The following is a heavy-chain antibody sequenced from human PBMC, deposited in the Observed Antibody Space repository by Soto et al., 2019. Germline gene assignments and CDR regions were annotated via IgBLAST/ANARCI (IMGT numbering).Heavy chain of an antibody. CDR2: INHSGST. CDR1: GGSFSGYY. J-gene: IGHJ6*02. V-gene: IGHV4-34*01. Sequence: SETLSLTCAVYGGSFSGYYWSWIRQPPGKGLEWIGEINHSGSTNYNPSLKSRVTISVDTSKNQFSLKLSSVTAADTAVYYCASTPTPYCSGGSCSYTHYYYYGMDVWGQGTTVTVS. D-gene: IGHD2-15*01. CDR3: ASTPTPYCSGGSCSYTHYYYYGMDV.